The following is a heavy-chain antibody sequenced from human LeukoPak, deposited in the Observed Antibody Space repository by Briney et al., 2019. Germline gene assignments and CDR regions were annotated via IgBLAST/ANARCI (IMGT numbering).Heavy chain of an antibody. D-gene: IGHD3-9*01. CDR3: ARGTDILTGYEAFDI. V-gene: IGHV1-69*04. CDR1: GGTFSSYA. CDR2: IIPTLGIA. J-gene: IGHJ3*02. Sequence: SVKVSCKASGGTFSSYAISWVRQAPGQGLEWMGRIIPTLGIANYAQKFQGRVTITADKSTSTAYMELSSLRSEDTAVYYCARGTDILTGYEAFDIWGQGTMVTVSS.